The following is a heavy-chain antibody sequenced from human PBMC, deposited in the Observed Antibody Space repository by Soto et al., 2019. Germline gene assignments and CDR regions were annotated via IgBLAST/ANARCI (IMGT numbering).Heavy chain of an antibody. CDR3: ARGGWFDP. V-gene: IGHV4-4*07. CDR2: IYENGDT. J-gene: IGHJ5*02. CDR1: GGSISRYY. Sequence: PSETLSLTCTVSGGSISRYYWSWIRQPAGKGLEWIGRIYENGDTNYNPSLKSRVTMSIDTSKNQFSPKMRSLTAADTAVYFCARGGWFDPWGQGALVTVS.